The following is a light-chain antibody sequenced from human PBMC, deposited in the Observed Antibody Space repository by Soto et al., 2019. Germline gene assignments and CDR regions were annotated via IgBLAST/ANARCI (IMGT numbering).Light chain of an antibody. Sequence: DIQMTQSPSSLSASVGARVTITCRASQSISSYLYWYQQKPAQAPKLLIYAASSLQGGVPSRFSGSGSGTDFTLTISSLQPDDFATYDCQQSYSTPCTFGQGTKLEIK. CDR3: QQSYSTPCT. CDR1: QSISSY. V-gene: IGKV1-39*01. J-gene: IGKJ2*02. CDR2: AAS.